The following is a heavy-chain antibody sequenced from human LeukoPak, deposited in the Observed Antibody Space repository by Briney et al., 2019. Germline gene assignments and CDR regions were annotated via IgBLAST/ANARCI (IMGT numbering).Heavy chain of an antibody. CDR3: ASRYSGGHSEFDY. D-gene: IGHD1-26*01. CDR2: MYYSGST. J-gene: IGHJ4*02. Sequence: PSETLSLTCTVSGASLRSYYWSWIRHPPGKGLEWVGDMYYSGSTNYNPSLKSRVTISVDTSKNQFSLKLTSVTAADTAVYYCASRYSGGHSEFDYWGQGTLVTVSS. V-gene: IGHV4-59*08. CDR1: GASLRSYY.